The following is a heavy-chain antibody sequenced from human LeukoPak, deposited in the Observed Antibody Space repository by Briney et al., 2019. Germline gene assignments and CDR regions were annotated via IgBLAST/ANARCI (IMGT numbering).Heavy chain of an antibody. D-gene: IGHD6-13*01. J-gene: IGHJ5*02. CDR1: GGSISSSSYY. CDR3: ARDFGHLRIAAARVSWFDP. Sequence: SETLSLTCTVSGGSISSSSYYWGWVRQPPGKGLEWIGSIYYSGSTYYNPSLKSRVTISVDTSKNQFSLKLSSVTAADTAVYYCARDFGHLRIAAARVSWFDPWGQGTLVTVSS. V-gene: IGHV4-39*07. CDR2: IYYSGST.